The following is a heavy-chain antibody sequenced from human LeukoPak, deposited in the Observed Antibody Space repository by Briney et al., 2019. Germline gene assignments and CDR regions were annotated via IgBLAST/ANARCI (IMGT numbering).Heavy chain of an antibody. Sequence: GGSLRLSCAASGFTFSSYAMSWVRQAPGKGLEWVSVIYSGGSTYYADSVKGRFTISRDNSKNTLYLQMNSLRAEDTAVYYCASLTYYYDSSGYPGHWFDPWGQGTLVTVSS. J-gene: IGHJ5*02. CDR2: IYSGGST. D-gene: IGHD3-22*01. V-gene: IGHV3-53*01. CDR1: GFTFSSYA. CDR3: ASLTYYYDSSGYPGHWFDP.